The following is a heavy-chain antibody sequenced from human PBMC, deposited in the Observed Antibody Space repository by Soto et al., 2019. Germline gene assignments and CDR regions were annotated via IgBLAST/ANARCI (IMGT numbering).Heavy chain of an antibody. Sequence: GGSLRLSCAASEFSFSDYGMHWVRQAPGKGLEWVAVISYEGTAKYYADSVKGRFPISRDNSKNTLFLQMNNLRSEDTAVYYCAKGASYRMFEYWGQGTLVTVS. D-gene: IGHD1-26*01. J-gene: IGHJ4*02. CDR1: EFSFSDYG. CDR3: AKGASYRMFEY. V-gene: IGHV3-30*18. CDR2: ISYEGTAK.